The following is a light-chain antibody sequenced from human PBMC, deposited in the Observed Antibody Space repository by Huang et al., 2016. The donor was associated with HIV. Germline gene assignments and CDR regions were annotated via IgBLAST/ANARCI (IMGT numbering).Light chain of an antibody. Sequence: DIRMTQSPSYLPAVVGDTVTITCRATQGIGNSVAWYRQTPGKVPELLVYSASYLQLGVPSLFRGSGSGTHFTLTINGLQPDDFATYYCQNYDRAPLSFGPGTKVDFK. J-gene: IGKJ3*01. CDR3: QNYDRAPLS. V-gene: IGKV1-27*01. CDR2: SAS. CDR1: QGIGNS.